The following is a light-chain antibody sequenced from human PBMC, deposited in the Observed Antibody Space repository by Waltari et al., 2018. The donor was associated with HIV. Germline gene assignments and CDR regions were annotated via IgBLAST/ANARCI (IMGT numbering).Light chain of an antibody. V-gene: IGLV3-27*01. CDR3: YSAADNVVL. J-gene: IGLJ2*01. CDR2: KGS. Sequence: SYELTQPSSVSVSPGQTARIACSGDILAKKVARWFQQKQGTAPVLLLYKGSDRPSGIPERFSGSISGTTVTLTISGAEVDDEADYYCYSAADNVVLFGGGTKLTVL. CDR1: ILAKKV.